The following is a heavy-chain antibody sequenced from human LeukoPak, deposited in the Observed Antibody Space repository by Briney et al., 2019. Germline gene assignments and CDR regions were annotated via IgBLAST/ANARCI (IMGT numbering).Heavy chain of an antibody. CDR2: INHSGST. J-gene: IGHJ4*02. V-gene: IGHV4-39*07. CDR1: GGSISSGSYY. CDR3: ARRPRAGHVIRRVDY. Sequence: SETLSLTCTVSGGSISSGSYYWSWIRQPPGKGLEWIGEINHSGSTNYNPSLKSRVTISVDTSKNQFSLKLSSVTAADTAVYYCARRPRAGHVIRRVDYWGQGTLVTVSS. D-gene: IGHD1-14*01.